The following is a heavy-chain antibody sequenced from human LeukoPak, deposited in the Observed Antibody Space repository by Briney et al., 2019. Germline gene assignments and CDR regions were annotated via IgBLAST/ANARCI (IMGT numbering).Heavy chain of an antibody. J-gene: IGHJ3*02. CDR1: GGSFSGYY. D-gene: IGHD3-10*01. Sequence: SETLSLTCAVYGGSFSGYYWSWIRQPPGKGLEWIGEINHSGSTNYNPSLKSRVTISVDTSKNQFSLKLSSVTAADTAVYYCARDYGSGSYYNFHDAFDIWGQGTMVTVSS. CDR2: INHSGST. CDR3: ARDYGSGSYYNFHDAFDI. V-gene: IGHV4-34*01.